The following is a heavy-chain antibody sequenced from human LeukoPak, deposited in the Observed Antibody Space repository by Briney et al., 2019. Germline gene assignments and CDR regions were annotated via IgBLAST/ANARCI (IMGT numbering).Heavy chain of an antibody. CDR3: ARDFHSGYVEFDY. Sequence: SETLSLTCAVYGGSFSGYYWSWIRQPPGKGLEWIGEINHSGSTNYNPSLKSRVTISVDTSKNQFSLKLSSVTAADTAVYYCARDFHSGYVEFDYWGQGTLVTVSS. D-gene: IGHD5-12*01. V-gene: IGHV4-34*01. CDR1: GGSFSGYY. J-gene: IGHJ4*02. CDR2: INHSGST.